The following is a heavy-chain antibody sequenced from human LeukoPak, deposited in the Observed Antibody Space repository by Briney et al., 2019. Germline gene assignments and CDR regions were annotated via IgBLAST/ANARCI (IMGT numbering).Heavy chain of an antibody. CDR3: ARSWCSTSCYYMDV. CDR2: INAYNGKT. J-gene: IGHJ6*03. Sequence: ASVKVSCKSSGYTFTSYGISRVRQAPGQGLEWVGWINAYNGKTNYAQKLQGRVTMTTHTSTSTAYMELRSLRSDDTAVYYCARSWCSTSCYYMDVWGKGTTVTVSS. V-gene: IGHV1-18*01. D-gene: IGHD2-2*01. CDR1: GYTFTSYG.